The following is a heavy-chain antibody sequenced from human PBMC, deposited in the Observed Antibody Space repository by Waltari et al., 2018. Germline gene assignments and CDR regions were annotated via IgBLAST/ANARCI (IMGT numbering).Heavy chain of an antibody. V-gene: IGHV3-7*01. J-gene: IGHJ4*02. CDR1: GFTFCDYW. D-gene: IGHD3-16*01. CDR3: ARALDGAWGY. Sequence: EVQLVDSGGGLVQPGGSLRLSCAGYGFTFCDYWMTWVRQAPGKGLEWVANIKEDGSEKYYVDSVKGRFTISRDNAKNSLYLQMNSLRAEDTAVYYCARALDGAWGYWGQGTLVTVSS. CDR2: IKEDGSEK.